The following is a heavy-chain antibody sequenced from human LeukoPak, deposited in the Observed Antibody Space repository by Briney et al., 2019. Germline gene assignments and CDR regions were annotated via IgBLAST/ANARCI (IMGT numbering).Heavy chain of an antibody. CDR3: AKIGDGSGSYFLGVLDY. D-gene: IGHD3-10*01. J-gene: IGHJ4*02. V-gene: IGHV3-11*04. Sequence: GKSLRLSCAASGFTFSDYYMSWIRQAPGKGLEWVSYISSSGSTIYYADSVKGRFTISRDNAKNSLYLQMNSLRAEDTAVYYCAKIGDGSGSYFLGVLDYWGQGTLVTVSS. CDR2: ISSSGSTI. CDR1: GFTFSDYY.